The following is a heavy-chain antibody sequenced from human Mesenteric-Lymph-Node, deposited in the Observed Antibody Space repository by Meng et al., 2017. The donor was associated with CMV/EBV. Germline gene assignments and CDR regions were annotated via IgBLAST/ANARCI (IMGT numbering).Heavy chain of an antibody. Sequence: GESLKISCAASGFSFSRNWMSWVRQAPGKGLEWVALIKEDGHEKIYADSVQGRFTISRDNAKNSLYLEMNSLRAEDTAVYYCARSGYSSSSGWLVFYWGQGTLVTVSS. D-gene: IGHD6-6*01. CDR2: IKEDGHEK. V-gene: IGHV3-7*01. CDR3: ARSGYSSSSGWLVFY. CDR1: GFSFSRNW. J-gene: IGHJ4*02.